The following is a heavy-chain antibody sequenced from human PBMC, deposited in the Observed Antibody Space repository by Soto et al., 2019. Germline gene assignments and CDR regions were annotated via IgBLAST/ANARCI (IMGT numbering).Heavy chain of an antibody. D-gene: IGHD2-21*02. CDR2: IKGDETTT. V-gene: IGHV3-74*01. J-gene: IGHJ6*02. CDR1: GFTFTDYW. CDR3: ARGLRGAYGMDV. Sequence: EVQLVESGGGLLRPGGSLRLSCAASGFTFTDYWVHWVRQSPGKGLVWVSRIKGDETTTNYADSVEGRFTISRDNARNTVYLQINSLRVEDTAVYFCARGLRGAYGMDVWGQGTTVTVSS.